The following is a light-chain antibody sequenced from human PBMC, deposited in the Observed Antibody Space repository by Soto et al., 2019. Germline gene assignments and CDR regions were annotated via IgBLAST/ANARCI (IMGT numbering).Light chain of an antibody. Sequence: QSALTQPPSASGSPGQSVTISCTGTSSDVGGYNYVSWYQQHPGKAPKLMICEVSKRPSGVPRRFSGSKSGNTASLTVSGHQAEDEADYYCSSYAGINNLGVFGGGTKLTVL. CDR2: EVS. J-gene: IGLJ2*01. V-gene: IGLV2-8*01. CDR1: SSDVGGYNY. CDR3: SSYAGINNLGV.